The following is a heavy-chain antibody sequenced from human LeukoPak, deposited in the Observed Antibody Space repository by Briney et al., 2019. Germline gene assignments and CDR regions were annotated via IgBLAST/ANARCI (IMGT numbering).Heavy chain of an antibody. CDR1: GGTFISYA. V-gene: IGHV1-69*01. Sequence: SVKVSCKASGGTFISYAISWVRQAPGQGLEWMGGIIPIFGTANYAQRFQGRVTITADESTSTAYMELSSLRSEDTAVYYCARDPYYGDNEDYWGQGTLVTVSS. CDR3: ARDPYYGDNEDY. J-gene: IGHJ4*02. CDR2: IIPIFGTA. D-gene: IGHD4-17*01.